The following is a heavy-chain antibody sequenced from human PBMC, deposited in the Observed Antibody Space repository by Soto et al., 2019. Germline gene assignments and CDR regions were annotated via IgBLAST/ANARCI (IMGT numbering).Heavy chain of an antibody. CDR2: ITTYNGNT. CDR1: GYTLSSYG. CDR3: ASDWGELYLDY. D-gene: IGHD3-10*01. J-gene: IGHJ4*02. Sequence: QVHLVQSGAEVKKPGASVKVSCKASGYTLSSYGISWVRQAPGQGLEWMGRITTYNGNTNYAQKLQGRVTMTTDLSTNTAFMELRSLRSDDTAVYYCASDWGELYLDYWGQGTLVTGSS. V-gene: IGHV1-18*01.